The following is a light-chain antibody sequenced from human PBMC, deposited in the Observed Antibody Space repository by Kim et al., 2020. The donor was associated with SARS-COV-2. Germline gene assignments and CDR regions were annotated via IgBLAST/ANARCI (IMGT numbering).Light chain of an antibody. CDR2: GAS. CDR3: QQYNGNPYN. CDR1: QGINNY. V-gene: IGKV1-16*02. J-gene: IGKJ2*01. Sequence: DIQMTQSPSSLSASVGDRITMTCRASQGINNYLAWFQQRPGRAPRSLIYGASNLQSGVPSKFSGRGFGTDFTLTITNLQPEDFATYYCQQYNGNPYNFGQGTKLEI.